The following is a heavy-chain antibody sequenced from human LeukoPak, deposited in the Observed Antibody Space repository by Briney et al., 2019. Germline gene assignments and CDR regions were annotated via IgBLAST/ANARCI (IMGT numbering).Heavy chain of an antibody. D-gene: IGHD5-24*01. CDR3: AKKRDAFDI. V-gene: IGHV3-23*01. Sequence: GGSLRLSCVASGFTFSNYAMGWVRQAPGKRPEWVSSLTDSGGTTYYVDSVKGRFAISRNNSKNTLYLHMNSLRAEDTAVYYCAKKRDAFDIWGQGTVVTVSS. CDR2: LTDSGGTT. J-gene: IGHJ3*02. CDR1: GFTFSNYA.